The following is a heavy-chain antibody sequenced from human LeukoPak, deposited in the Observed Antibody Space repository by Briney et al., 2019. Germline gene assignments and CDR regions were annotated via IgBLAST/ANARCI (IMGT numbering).Heavy chain of an antibody. Sequence: GGSLRLSCAASGFTFSSYEMNWVRQAPGKGLEWVSYISSSGSTIYYADSVKGRFTISRDNAKNSLYLQMNSLRAEDTAVYYCATRAWEGWFDPWGQGTLVTVSS. CDR1: GFTFSSYE. CDR2: ISSSGSTI. J-gene: IGHJ5*02. CDR3: ATRAWEGWFDP. V-gene: IGHV3-48*03. D-gene: IGHD1-26*01.